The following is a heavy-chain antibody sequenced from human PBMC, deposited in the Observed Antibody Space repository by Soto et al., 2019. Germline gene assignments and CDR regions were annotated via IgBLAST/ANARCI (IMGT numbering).Heavy chain of an antibody. Sequence: SGPTLVNPTQTLTLTCTFSGFSLSTSGMCVSWIRQPPGKALEWLALIDWDDDKYYSTSLKTRLTISKDTSKNQVVLTMTNMDPVDTATYYCARTQHYSGSYYPLDYWGQGTLVTVSS. CDR1: GFSLSTSGMC. CDR2: IDWDDDK. D-gene: IGHD1-26*01. CDR3: ARTQHYSGSYYPLDY. V-gene: IGHV2-70*01. J-gene: IGHJ4*02.